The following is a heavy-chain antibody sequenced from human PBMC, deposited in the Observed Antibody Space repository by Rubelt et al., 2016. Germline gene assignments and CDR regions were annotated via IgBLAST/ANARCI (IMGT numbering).Heavy chain of an antibody. J-gene: IGHJ4*02. CDR2: SGST. Sequence: SGSTYYNPSLKSRVTISVDTSKNQFSLKLSSVTAADTAVYYCATRPPYPSIAAAGRKYYFDYWGQRTLVTVSS. CDR3: ATRPPYPSIAAAGRKYYFDY. V-gene: IGHV4-31*02. D-gene: IGHD6-13*01.